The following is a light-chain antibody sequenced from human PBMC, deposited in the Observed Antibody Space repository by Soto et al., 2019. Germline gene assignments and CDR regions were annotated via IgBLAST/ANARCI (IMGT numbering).Light chain of an antibody. Sequence: EIVMTQSPATLSVSPGEGATLSCRASQSVSSHFAWYQQKPVQAPRLLIYGASTRATGIPARFSGSGSGIEFTLSISSLQSEDVAVYYCQQYQNWPLTFGGGTKVEIK. CDR3: QQYQNWPLT. J-gene: IGKJ4*01. CDR1: QSVSSH. V-gene: IGKV3-15*01. CDR2: GAS.